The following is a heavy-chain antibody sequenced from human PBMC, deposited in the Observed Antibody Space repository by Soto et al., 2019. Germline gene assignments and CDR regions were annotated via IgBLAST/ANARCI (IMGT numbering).Heavy chain of an antibody. D-gene: IGHD3-10*01. Sequence: QVHLVQSGAEEKKPEASVKVSCKASRYIFSNYAIHWVRQAPGQRLEWMGWINAGKGDTIYSQKFQDRSSINRDTSASTAYMEMGRLRPDDTDMYYCSRSPMNRGVIGAFDPWGQGTLVTVSS. V-gene: IGHV1-3*05. CDR1: RYIFSNYA. J-gene: IGHJ5*02. CDR3: SRSPMNRGVIGAFDP. CDR2: INAGKGDT.